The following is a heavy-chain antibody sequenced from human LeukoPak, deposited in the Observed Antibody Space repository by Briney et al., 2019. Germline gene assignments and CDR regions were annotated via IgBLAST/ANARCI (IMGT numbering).Heavy chain of an antibody. CDR1: GYTFTSYG. CDR2: ISAYNGNT. Sequence: GASVKISCKASGYTFTSYGISWVRQAPGQGLEWMGWISAYNGNTNYAQKLQGRVTMTTDTSTSTAYMELRSLRSDDTAVYYCARRYSSGWPGAFDIWGQGTMVTVSS. J-gene: IGHJ3*02. CDR3: ARRYSSGWPGAFDI. V-gene: IGHV1-18*01. D-gene: IGHD6-19*01.